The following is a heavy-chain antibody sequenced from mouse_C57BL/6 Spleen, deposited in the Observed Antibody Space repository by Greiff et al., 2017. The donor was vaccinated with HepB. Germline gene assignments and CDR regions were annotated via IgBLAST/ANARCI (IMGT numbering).Heavy chain of an antibody. CDR1: GYTFTSYW. CDR3: ARGTMEDFDV. Sequence: QVQLKQPGAELVKPGASVKLSCKASGYTFTSYWMHWVKQRPGRGLEWIGRIDPNSGGTKYNEKFKSKATLTVDKPSSTASMQLSSLTSEDSAVYYCARGTMEDFDVWGTGTTVTVSS. CDR2: IDPNSGGT. J-gene: IGHJ1*03. D-gene: IGHD1-1*02. V-gene: IGHV1-72*01.